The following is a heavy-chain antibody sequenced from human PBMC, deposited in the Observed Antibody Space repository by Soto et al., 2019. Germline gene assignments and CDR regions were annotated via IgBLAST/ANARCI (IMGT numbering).Heavy chain of an antibody. Sequence: GGSLRLSCAASGFTFSSYAMSWVRQAPGKGLEWVSAISGSGGSTYYADSVKGRFTISRDNSKNTLYLQMNSLRAEDMAVYYCAKDLESKRLSYYFDYWGQGTLVTVSS. V-gene: IGHV3-23*01. CDR2: ISGSGGST. CDR3: AKDLESKRLSYYFDY. D-gene: IGHD3-3*01. J-gene: IGHJ4*02. CDR1: GFTFSSYA.